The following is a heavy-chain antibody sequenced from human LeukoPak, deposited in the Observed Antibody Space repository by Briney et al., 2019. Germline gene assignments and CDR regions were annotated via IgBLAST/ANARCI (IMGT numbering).Heavy chain of an antibody. V-gene: IGHV1-46*01. D-gene: IGHD3-10*01. CDR1: GYTFTSYY. CDR2: INPSGGST. J-gene: IGHJ4*02. Sequence: RASVKVSCKASGYTFTSYYMHWVRQAPGQGLEWMGIINPSGGSTSYEQKFQGRVTMTRDTSTSTVCMELSSLRSEDTAVYYCARALVPPYYYGSGELGYWGQGTLVTVSS. CDR3: ARALVPPYYYGSGELGY.